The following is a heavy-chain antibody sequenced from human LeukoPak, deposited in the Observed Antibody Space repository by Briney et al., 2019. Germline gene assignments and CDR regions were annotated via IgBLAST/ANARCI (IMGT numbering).Heavy chain of an antibody. CDR3: ARGYGGWFDP. V-gene: IGHV1-69*13. CDR2: IIPIFGTA. D-gene: IGHD4-23*01. CDR1: GGTFSSYA. J-gene: IGHJ5*02. Sequence: ASVKLSCKASGGTFSSYAISWVRQAPGQGLEWMGGIIPIFGTANYAQKFQGRVTITADESTSTAYLQLTSLRSEDTAVYYCARGYGGWFDPWGQGTLVTVSS.